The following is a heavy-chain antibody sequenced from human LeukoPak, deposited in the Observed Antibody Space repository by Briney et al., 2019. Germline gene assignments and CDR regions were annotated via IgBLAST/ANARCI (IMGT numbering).Heavy chain of an antibody. CDR1: GGSISSSSYY. V-gene: IGHV4-39*07. D-gene: IGHD6-19*01. CDR3: ARIGPSSGIDY. J-gene: IGHJ4*02. Sequence: SEILSLTCTVSGGSISSSSYYWGWIRQPPGKGLEWIGSIYYSGSTYYNPSLKSRVTISVDTSKNQFSLKLSSVTAADTAVYYCARIGPSSGIDYWGQGTLVTVSS. CDR2: IYYSGST.